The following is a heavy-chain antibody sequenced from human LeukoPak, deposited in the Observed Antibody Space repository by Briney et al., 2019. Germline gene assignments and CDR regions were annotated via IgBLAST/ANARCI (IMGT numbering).Heavy chain of an antibody. CDR2: ISAYNGNT. CDR3: TRNRGRPYYYDSSGYLDY. CDR1: GYTFTGYY. V-gene: IGHV1-18*04. Sequence: ASVKVPCKASGYTFTGYYMHWVRQAPGQGLEWMGWISAYNGNTNYAQKLQGRVTMTTDTSTSTAYMELRSLRSDDTAVYYCTRNRGRPYYYDSSGYLDYWGQGTLVTVSS. J-gene: IGHJ4*02. D-gene: IGHD3-22*01.